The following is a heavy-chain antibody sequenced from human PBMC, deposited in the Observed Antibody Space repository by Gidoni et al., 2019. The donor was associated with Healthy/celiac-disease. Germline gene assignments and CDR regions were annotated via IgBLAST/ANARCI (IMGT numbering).Heavy chain of an antibody. CDR1: YG. CDR3: ARSVGYDAFDI. CDR2: FSAYNGNT. D-gene: IGHD1-26*01. Sequence: YGISWVRQAPGQGLEWMGWFSAYNGNTNYAQKLQGRVTMTTDTSTSTAYMELRSLRSDDTAMYYCARSVGYDAFDIWGQGRMVTVSS. J-gene: IGHJ3*02. V-gene: IGHV1-18*01.